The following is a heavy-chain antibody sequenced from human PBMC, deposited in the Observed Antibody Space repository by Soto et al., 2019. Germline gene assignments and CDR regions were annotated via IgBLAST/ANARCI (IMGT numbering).Heavy chain of an antibody. CDR3: ARDGAQQLVLNYYCGRDV. Sequence: QVQLVESGGGVVQPGRSLRLSCAASGFTFSSYAMHWVRQAPGKRLEWVAVISYDGSNKYYADSVKGRFTISRENSKNTLYLQMNSLRAEDTAVYYCARDGAQQLVLNYYCGRDVWGQGTTVTVSS. D-gene: IGHD6-13*01. J-gene: IGHJ6*02. CDR1: GFTFSSYA. CDR2: ISYDGSNK. V-gene: IGHV3-30-3*01.